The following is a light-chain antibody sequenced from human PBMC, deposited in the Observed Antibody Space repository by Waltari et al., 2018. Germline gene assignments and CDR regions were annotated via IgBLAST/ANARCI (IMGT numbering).Light chain of an antibody. CDR1: QAIRNY. CDR2: YSS. CDR3: QQHSSYPVT. J-gene: IGKJ3*01. V-gene: IGKV1-17*02. Sequence: DTQMTQSPSSLSASAGDTVTITCRASQAIRNYLAWYQQIPGKAPRPLIYYSSNLETGVPSRFSGSGSGTTFTLIINNLQPEDFATYYCQQHSSYPVTFGQGTKV.